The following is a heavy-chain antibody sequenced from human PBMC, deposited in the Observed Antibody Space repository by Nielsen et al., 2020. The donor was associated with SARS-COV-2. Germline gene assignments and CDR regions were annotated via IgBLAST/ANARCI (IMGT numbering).Heavy chain of an antibody. V-gene: IGHV1-24*01. CDR2: FDPEDGET. D-gene: IGHD3-3*01. CDR1: GYTLTELS. J-gene: IGHJ5*02. Sequence: SVNVSCKVSGYTLTELSMHWVRQAPGKGLEWMGGFDPEDGETIYAQKFQGRVTMTEDTSTDTAYMELSSLRSEDTAVYYCATSTPLVRSAWFDPWGQGTLVTVSS. CDR3: ATSTPLVRSAWFDP.